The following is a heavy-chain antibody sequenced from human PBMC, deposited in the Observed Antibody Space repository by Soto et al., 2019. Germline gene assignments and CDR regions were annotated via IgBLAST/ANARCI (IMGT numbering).Heavy chain of an antibody. J-gene: IGHJ4*02. D-gene: IGHD6-19*01. CDR1: GGSISSGGYY. CDR2: IYYSGST. Sequence: PSETLSLTCTVSGGSISSGGYYWSWIRQHPGKGLEWIGYIYYSGSTYYNPSLKSRVTISVDTSKNQFSLKLSSVTAADTAVYYGAREARGGWYSYWGQGTLVTVSS. CDR3: AREARGGWYSY. V-gene: IGHV4-31*03.